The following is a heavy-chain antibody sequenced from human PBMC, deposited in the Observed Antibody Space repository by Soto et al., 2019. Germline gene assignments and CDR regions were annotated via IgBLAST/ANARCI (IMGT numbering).Heavy chain of an antibody. V-gene: IGHV4-4*02. J-gene: IGHJ4*02. CDR1: GGSISSSNW. CDR2: IYHSGST. Sequence: SETLSLTCAVSGGSISSSNWWSWVRQPPGKGLEWIGEIYHSGSTNYNPSLKSRVTISVDKSKNQFSLKLRSVTAADTAVYYCARVYDFWSGSIDYWGQGTLVTVSS. D-gene: IGHD3-3*01. CDR3: ARVYDFWSGSIDY.